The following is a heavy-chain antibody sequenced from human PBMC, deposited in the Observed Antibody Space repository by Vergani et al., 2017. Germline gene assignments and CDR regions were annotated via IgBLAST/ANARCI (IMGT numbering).Heavy chain of an antibody. CDR1: GFTFSSYD. CDR2: IYSGGSST. J-gene: IGHJ4*02. Sequence: EVQLLESGGGLVQPGGSLRLSCAASGFTFSSYDMSWVRQAPGKGLEWVSVIYSGGSSTYYADSVKGRFTISSDNSKNTLYLQMNSLRAEDTAVYYCAKSRGPCSSTSCYTADYWGQGTLVTVSS. CDR3: AKSRGPCSSTSCYTADY. D-gene: IGHD2-2*02. V-gene: IGHV3-23*03.